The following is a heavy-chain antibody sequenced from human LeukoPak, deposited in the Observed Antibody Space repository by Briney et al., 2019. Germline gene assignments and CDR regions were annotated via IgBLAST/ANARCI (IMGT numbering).Heavy chain of an antibody. Sequence: PGGSLRLSCAASGFTFSSYNMNWVRQAPGKGLEWVSSISSSSSYIYYADSVKGRFTISRDNAKNSLYLQMNSLRAEDTAVYYCARVLSSGWSRRVDYWGQGTLVTVSS. J-gene: IGHJ4*02. CDR2: ISSSSSYI. CDR1: GFTFSSYN. CDR3: ARVLSSGWSRRVDY. V-gene: IGHV3-21*01. D-gene: IGHD6-19*01.